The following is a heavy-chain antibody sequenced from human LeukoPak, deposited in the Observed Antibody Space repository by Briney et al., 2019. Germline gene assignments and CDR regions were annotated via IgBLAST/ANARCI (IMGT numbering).Heavy chain of an antibody. V-gene: IGHV3-74*01. CDR3: ARGLPHGNDY. D-gene: IGHD4-23*01. CDR1: GFTFSSYW. CDR2: IAGDGSST. Sequence: GGSLRLSCEASGFTFSSYWMNWVRQAPGKGLVWVSRIAGDGSSTTYADSVKGRFSISRDNAKNTLYLQMNSLRVEDTAVYYCARGLPHGNDYWDQGTLVTVSS. J-gene: IGHJ4*02.